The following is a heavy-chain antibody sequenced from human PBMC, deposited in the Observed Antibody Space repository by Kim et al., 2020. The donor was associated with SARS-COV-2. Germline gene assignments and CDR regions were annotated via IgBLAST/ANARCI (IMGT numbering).Heavy chain of an antibody. J-gene: IGHJ4*02. Sequence: GGSLRLSCAASGFTVSNDHVSWARQAPGKGLEWVSVIDGAGRTFYTDSVKGRFTISRDNSRNTVWLQLNNVRDEDSAMYYCATEGGTSGRCGYFDYWSQGTLVTVSS. CDR3: ATEGGTSGRCGYFDY. D-gene: IGHD6-19*01. CDR1: GFTVSNDH. CDR2: IDGAGRT. V-gene: IGHV3-53*05.